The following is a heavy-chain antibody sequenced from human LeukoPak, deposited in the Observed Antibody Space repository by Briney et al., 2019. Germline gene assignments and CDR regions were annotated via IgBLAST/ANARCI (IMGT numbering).Heavy chain of an antibody. CDR2: ISSSSSYI. CDR3: ARGGYFDWLPLDYYYYGMDV. J-gene: IGHJ6*02. D-gene: IGHD3-9*01. V-gene: IGHV3-21*01. CDR1: GFTFCSYS. Sequence: RGSLRHSCAASGFTFCSYSTNWGRQALGEGLEWGSSISSSSSYIYYADSAKGRFSISTDNAKRSRYMHMNSLTAEDTAVYYCARGGYFDWLPLDYYYYGMDVWGQGTTVTVSS.